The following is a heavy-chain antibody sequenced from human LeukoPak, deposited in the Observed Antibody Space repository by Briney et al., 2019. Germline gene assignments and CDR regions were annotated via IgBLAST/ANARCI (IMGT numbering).Heavy chain of an antibody. CDR1: GFTFSSYA. CDR2: ISGSGGST. V-gene: IGHV3-23*01. CDR3: ANDVYYYDSSGYYLY. J-gene: IGHJ4*02. D-gene: IGHD3-22*01. Sequence: GGSLRLSCAASGFTFSSYAMSWVRQAPGKGLEWVSAISGSGGSTYYADSVKGRFTISRDNSKNTLYLQMNSLRAEDTAVYYCANDVYYYDSSGYYLYWGQGTLVTVSS.